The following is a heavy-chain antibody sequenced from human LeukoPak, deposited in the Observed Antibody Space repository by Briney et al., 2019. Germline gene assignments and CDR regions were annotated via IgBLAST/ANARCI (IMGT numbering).Heavy chain of an antibody. CDR2: IIPIFGTA. CDR3: ARVATIIY. J-gene: IGHJ4*02. Sequence: ASVKVSCKASGYTFTSYGISWVRQAPGQGLEWMGGIIPIFGTANYAQKFQGRVTITADESTSTAYMELSSLRSEDTAVYYCARVATIIYWGQGTLVTVSS. V-gene: IGHV1-69*13. D-gene: IGHD5-24*01. CDR1: GYTFTSYG.